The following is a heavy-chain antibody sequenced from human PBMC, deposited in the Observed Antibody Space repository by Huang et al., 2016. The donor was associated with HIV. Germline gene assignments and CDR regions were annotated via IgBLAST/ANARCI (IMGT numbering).Heavy chain of an antibody. V-gene: IGHV4-34*02. Sequence: QVRLEQWGQGLLKPSETLSLTCAVYGASFNTYYWGWVRQAPAKGLGGIGENKLGGATNNNPSLNSRVTMTVDTSNDQFYLKFRAMTAADAAIYYCARMPTPSYYDTWSLSPVEEDFFYYNLDVWGQGTPVSVSS. J-gene: IGHJ6*02. D-gene: IGHD3-3*01. CDR3: ARMPTPSYYDTWSLSPVEEDFFYYNLDV. CDR2: NKLGGAT. CDR1: GASFNTYY.